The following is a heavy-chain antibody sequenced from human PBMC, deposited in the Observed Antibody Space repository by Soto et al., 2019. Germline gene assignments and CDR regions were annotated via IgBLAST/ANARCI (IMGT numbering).Heavy chain of an antibody. Sequence: LRLSCAASGFTFSNAWMSWVRQAPGKGLEWVGRIKSKTDGGTTDYAAPVKGRFTISRDDSKNTLYLQMNSLKTEDTAVYYCTTTGPYDFWSGYPYYYGMDVWGQGTTVTVSS. D-gene: IGHD3-3*01. CDR3: TTTGPYDFWSGYPYYYGMDV. J-gene: IGHJ6*02. V-gene: IGHV3-15*01. CDR2: IKSKTDGGTT. CDR1: GFTFSNAW.